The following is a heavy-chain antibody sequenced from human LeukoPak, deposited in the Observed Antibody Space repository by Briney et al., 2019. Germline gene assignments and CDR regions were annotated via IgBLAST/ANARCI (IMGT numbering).Heavy chain of an antibody. CDR2: IFTGGNT. CDR3: ASCSSSSCYVNY. J-gene: IGHJ4*02. Sequence: PGGSLRLSCAASGLTVISNYMSWVRQTPGKGLEWVSVIFTGGNTYYADSVKGRFTISRDNSKNTLYLQMNSLRAEDTAVYYCASCSSSSCYVNYWGQGTLVTVSS. CDR1: GLTVISNY. D-gene: IGHD2-2*01. V-gene: IGHV3-53*01.